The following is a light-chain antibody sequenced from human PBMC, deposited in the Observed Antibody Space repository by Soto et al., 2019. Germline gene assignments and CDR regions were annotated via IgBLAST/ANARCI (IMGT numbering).Light chain of an antibody. CDR3: QQSYTTPIT. CDR1: QNIRNL. V-gene: IGKV1-39*01. Sequence: DIQMTQSPSTLSASVGDSVTITCRASQNIRNLLAWYQQKPGKAPNLLVYAASSLQSGVPSRFTGSGSGTDFTLTISSLQPEDFATYFCQQSYTTPITFGQGTRLEIK. J-gene: IGKJ5*01. CDR2: AAS.